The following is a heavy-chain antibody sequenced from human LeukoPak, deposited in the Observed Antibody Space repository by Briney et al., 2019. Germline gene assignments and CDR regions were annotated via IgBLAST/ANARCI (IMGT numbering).Heavy chain of an antibody. J-gene: IGHJ4*02. V-gene: IGHV3-21*01. Sequence: GGSLRPSCAASGITFRTYTMNWVRQAPGKGLEWVSSISSSSSYTYYADSVKGRFTIARDNARNSLYLQMNRLRAEDTAVYYCARGADYDILTGYYDYWGQGTLVTVSS. D-gene: IGHD3-9*01. CDR1: GITFRTYT. CDR2: ISSSSSYT. CDR3: ARGADYDILTGYYDY.